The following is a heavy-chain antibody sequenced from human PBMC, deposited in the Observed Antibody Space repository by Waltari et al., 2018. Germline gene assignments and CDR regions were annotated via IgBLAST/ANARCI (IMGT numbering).Heavy chain of an antibody. D-gene: IGHD1-1*01. Sequence: QVQLVQSGTEVKKTGSSVKVSCKASGGTFGSFALSWVRQAPGQGLEWLGGIIPIFGTPNDAAKFQGRVTIAADESTNTVFMELRSLRFEDTAVYFGARRQLGGPLDPWGQGTLVTVSS. V-gene: IGHV1-69*12. CDR2: IIPIFGTP. CDR3: ARRQLGGPLDP. CDR1: GGTFGSFA. J-gene: IGHJ5*02.